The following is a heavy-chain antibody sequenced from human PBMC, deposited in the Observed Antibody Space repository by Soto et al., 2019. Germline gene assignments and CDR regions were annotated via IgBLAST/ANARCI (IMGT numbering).Heavy chain of an antibody. CDR2: IKQDGSEK. J-gene: IGHJ4*02. CDR1: GFTFSSYW. D-gene: IGHD3-10*01. Sequence: EVQLVESGGGLVQPGGSLRLSCAASGFTFSSYWMSWVRQAPGKGLEWVANIKQDGSEKYYVDSVKGRLTISRDNAKNSLYLQMNSLRAEDTAVYYCAREGTVDTAMEPLLLWFGELLDYWGQGTLVTVSS. V-gene: IGHV3-7*01. CDR3: AREGTVDTAMEPLLLWFGELLDY.